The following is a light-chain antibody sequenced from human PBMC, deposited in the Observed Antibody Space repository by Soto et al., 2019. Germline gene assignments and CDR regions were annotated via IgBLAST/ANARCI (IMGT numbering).Light chain of an antibody. CDR2: EVT. J-gene: IGLJ2*01. V-gene: IGLV2-8*01. CDR3: NSYAAANNLGV. Sequence: QSALTQPPSASGSPGQSVTISCTGTSSDVGGYNYVSWYQQHPGKAPKLMIYEVTKRPSGVPARFSGSKSGNTASLTVSGLQAEDEADYYCNSYAAANNLGVFGGGTKLTVL. CDR1: SSDVGGYNY.